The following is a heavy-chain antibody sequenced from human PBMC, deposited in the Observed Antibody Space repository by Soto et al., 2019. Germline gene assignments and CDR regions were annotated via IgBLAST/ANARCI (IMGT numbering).Heavy chain of an antibody. D-gene: IGHD3-9*01. Sequence: EVQLVESGGDLVQRGGSLRLSCAASGFPFSSYWMHWVRHTPGKGLDWVARISGDGVTTYYADSVTGRFTVSRDNAKNTVSLQISCLRAEDTAVYYCAREYYGLLTGYYTDYWGQGTLVSVSS. CDR3: AREYYGLLTGYYTDY. CDR1: GFPFSSYW. J-gene: IGHJ4*02. CDR2: ISGDGVTT. V-gene: IGHV3-74*01.